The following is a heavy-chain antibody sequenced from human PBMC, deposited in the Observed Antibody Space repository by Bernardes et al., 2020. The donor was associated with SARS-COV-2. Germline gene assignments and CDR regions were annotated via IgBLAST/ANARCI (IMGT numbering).Heavy chain of an antibody. CDR3: ASHPYGMDV. CDR2: IYYSGST. CDR1: GGSISSSSYY. Sequence: SETLSLTCTVSGGSISSSSYYWGWIRQPPGKGLEWIGGIYYSGSTYYNPSLKSRVTISVDTSKNQFSLKLSSVTAADTAVYYCASHPYGMDVWGQGTTVTVSS. J-gene: IGHJ6*02. V-gene: IGHV4-39*01.